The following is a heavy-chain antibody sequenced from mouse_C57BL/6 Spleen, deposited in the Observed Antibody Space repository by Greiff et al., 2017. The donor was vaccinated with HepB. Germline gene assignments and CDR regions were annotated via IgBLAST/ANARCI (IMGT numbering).Heavy chain of an antibody. Sequence: EVQVVESGGGLVQPGGSMKLSCVASGFTFSNYWMNWVRQSPEKGLEWVAQIRLKSDNYATHYAESVKGRFTISRDDSKSSVYLQMNNLRAEDTGIYYCTAGSSPLAMDYWGQGTSVTVSS. V-gene: IGHV6-3*01. D-gene: IGHD1-1*01. CDR2: IRLKSDNYAT. J-gene: IGHJ4*01. CDR1: GFTFSNYW. CDR3: TAGSSPLAMDY.